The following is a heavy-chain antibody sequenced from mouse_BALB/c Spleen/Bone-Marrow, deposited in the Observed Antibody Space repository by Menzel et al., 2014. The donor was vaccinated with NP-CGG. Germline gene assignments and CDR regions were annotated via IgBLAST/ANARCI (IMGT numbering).Heavy chain of an antibody. CDR1: GFTFSNYG. CDR2: INSGGRYA. V-gene: IGHV5-6*02. CDR3: ARRSDYDYFDY. Sequence: EVKLMESGRDLVKPGGSLKLSCAASGFTFSNYGMSWVRQTPDKRLEWVATINSGGRYAFYPDSVKGRFTISRDNAKNTLYLQMSSLKSEDTDMYYCARRSDYDYFDYWGQGTTLTVSS. J-gene: IGHJ2*01. D-gene: IGHD2-4*01.